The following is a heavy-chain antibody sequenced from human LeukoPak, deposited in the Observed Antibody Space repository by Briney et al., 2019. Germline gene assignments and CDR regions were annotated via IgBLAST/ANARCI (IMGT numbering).Heavy chain of an antibody. CDR3: ARDLRVLLWFGELSGSPGY. V-gene: IGHV3-48*04. D-gene: IGHD3-10*01. CDR2: ISSSSSTI. Sequence: GGSLRLSCAASGFTFSSYSMNWVRQAPGKGLEWVSYISSSSSTIYYADSVKGRFTISRDNAKNSLYLQMNSLRAEDTAVYYCARDLRVLLWFGELSGSPGYWGQGTLVTVSS. CDR1: GFTFSSYS. J-gene: IGHJ4*02.